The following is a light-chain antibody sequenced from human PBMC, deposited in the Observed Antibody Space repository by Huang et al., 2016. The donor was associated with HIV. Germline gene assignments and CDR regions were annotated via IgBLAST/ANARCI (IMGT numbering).Light chain of an antibody. CDR2: YPS. Sequence: IQLTQSPSSLSASVGDRVTITCRANQAIGTYLAGYQQNPGNAPELLLNYPSALRSGVPSRFRGGGSGTDFTLTITSLQREDFASYSCQHLYTFGGGTKVEI. CDR1: QAIGTY. V-gene: IGKV1-9*01. CDR3: QHLYT. J-gene: IGKJ4*01.